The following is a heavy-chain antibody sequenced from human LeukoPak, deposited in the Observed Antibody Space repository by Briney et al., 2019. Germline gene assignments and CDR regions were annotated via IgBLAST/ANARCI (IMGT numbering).Heavy chain of an antibody. V-gene: IGHV4-39*01. J-gene: IGHJ4*02. Sequence: SETLSPTCTVSGGSIRSSYYYWGWIRQPPGKGLEWIGSIYDSGSTYYNPSLKSRVTISVDTSKNQFSLKLSSVTAADTAVYYCARQLYGSGSYYTYYFDYWGQGTLDTVSS. CDR3: ARQLYGSGSYYTYYFDY. CDR1: GGSIRSSYYY. D-gene: IGHD3-10*01. CDR2: IYDSGST.